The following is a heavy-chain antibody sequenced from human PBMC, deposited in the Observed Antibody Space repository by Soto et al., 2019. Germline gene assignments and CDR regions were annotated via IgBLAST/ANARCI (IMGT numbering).Heavy chain of an antibody. CDR2: IYDSGST. CDR1: GGSISSGGYY. D-gene: IGHD4-17*01. J-gene: IGHJ4*02. CDR3: ARETTVTTVFDY. Sequence: QVQLQESGPGLVKPSQTLSLTCTVSGGSISSGGYYWSWIRQHPGKGLAWIGYIYDSGSTYYNPSLKSRVTISGATSKNQFSLKLSSVTAADTAVYYCARETTVTTVFDYWGQGTLVTVSS. V-gene: IGHV4-31*03.